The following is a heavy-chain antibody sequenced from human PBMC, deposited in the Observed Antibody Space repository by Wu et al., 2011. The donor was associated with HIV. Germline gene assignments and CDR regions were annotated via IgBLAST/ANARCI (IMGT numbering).Heavy chain of an antibody. J-gene: IGHJ4*02. CDR1: GGTFSSYA. CDR3: ARDLGGDEDC. D-gene: IGHD2-21*01. V-gene: IGHV1-69*14. Sequence: QVQLVAVVGRGVKKPGSSVKVSCKASGGTFSSYAINWVRQAPGQGLEWMGGIIPIFGTTNYAQKFRGRVSITADKSTSTAYMELSSLRSEDTAVYYCARDLGGDEDCWGQGTLVTVSS. CDR2: IIPIFGTT.